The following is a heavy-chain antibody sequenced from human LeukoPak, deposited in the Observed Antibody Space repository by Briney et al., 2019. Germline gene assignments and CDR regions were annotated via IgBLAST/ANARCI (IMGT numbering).Heavy chain of an antibody. Sequence: PGGSLRLSCAASGFSVTTNYMSWVRQAPGKGLEWVSVIYTGGSTYYIDSVKGRFTISRDNSKNTLYLQMDSLRVEDSAIYYYARDNGYYGSDQWGQGTWVTVSS. J-gene: IGHJ5*02. CDR1: GFSVTTNY. CDR3: ARDNGYYGSDQ. D-gene: IGHD3-3*01. V-gene: IGHV3-53*01. CDR2: IYTGGST.